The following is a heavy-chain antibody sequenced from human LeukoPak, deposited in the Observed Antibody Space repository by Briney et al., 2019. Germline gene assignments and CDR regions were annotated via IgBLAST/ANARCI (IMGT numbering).Heavy chain of an antibody. D-gene: IGHD1-26*01. J-gene: IGHJ4*02. CDR1: GYTFTGYY. Sequence: ASVKVSCKASGYTFTGYYIHWVRQAPGRGLEWMGWISPNSGGTNYAQKFQGRVTMTRDTSINTAYMELSRLRSDDTAVYYCARDSGTYPFDYWGQGTLVTVSS. CDR2: ISPNSGGT. V-gene: IGHV1-2*02. CDR3: ARDSGTYPFDY.